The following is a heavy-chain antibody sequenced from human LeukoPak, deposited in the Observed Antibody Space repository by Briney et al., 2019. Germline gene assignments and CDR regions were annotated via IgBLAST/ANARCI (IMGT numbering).Heavy chain of an antibody. CDR3: ARGTGSYYGSGSYFDY. CDR2: IYPGDSDT. V-gene: IGHV5-51*01. D-gene: IGHD3-10*01. J-gene: IGHJ4*02. CDR1: GYSFTSYW. Sequence: GESLKISCKGSGYSFTSYWIGWVRQMPGKGLEWMGIIYPGDSDTRYSPSFQGQVAISADKSISTAYLQWSSLKASDTAMYYCARGTGSYYGSGSYFDYWGQGTLVTVSS.